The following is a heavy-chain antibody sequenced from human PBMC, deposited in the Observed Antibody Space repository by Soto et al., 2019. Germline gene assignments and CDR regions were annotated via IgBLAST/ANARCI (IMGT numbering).Heavy chain of an antibody. CDR1: GFTFSSYA. V-gene: IGHV3-23*01. Sequence: PGGSLRLSCAASGFTFSSYAMSWVRQAPGKGPEWVSAISGSGGSTYYADSVKGRFTISRDNSKNTLYLQMNSLRAEDTAVYYCAKAVVMAVAGDYWGQGTLVTVSS. J-gene: IGHJ4*02. CDR3: AKAVVMAVAGDY. CDR2: ISGSGGST. D-gene: IGHD6-19*01.